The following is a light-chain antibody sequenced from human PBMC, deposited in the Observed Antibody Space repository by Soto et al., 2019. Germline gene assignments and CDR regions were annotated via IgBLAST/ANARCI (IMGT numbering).Light chain of an antibody. Sequence: QSVLTHPPSASGSPGRSVTISCTGTRSDIGDSNFVSWYQQHPGEAPKLLIFEINKRPSGVPGRFSGSKSGNTASLTVSGLQAEDEADYYCGSYAGNTNFVFGTGTKVTVL. J-gene: IGLJ1*01. V-gene: IGLV2-8*01. CDR3: GSYAGNTNFV. CDR2: EIN. CDR1: RSDIGDSNF.